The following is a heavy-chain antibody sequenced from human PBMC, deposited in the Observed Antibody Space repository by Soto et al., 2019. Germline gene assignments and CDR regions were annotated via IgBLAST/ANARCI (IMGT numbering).Heavy chain of an antibody. CDR1: GGSFSGYY. V-gene: IGHV4-34*01. J-gene: IGHJ4*02. CDR2: INHSGST. CDR3: ARVRSYGGGLDY. Sequence: SETLSLTCAVYGGSFSGYYWSWIRQPPGKGLEWIGEINHSGSTNYNPSLKSRVTISVDSSKNQFSLKLSSVTAADTAVYYCARVRSYGGGLDYWGQRTLVTVSS. D-gene: IGHD5-18*01.